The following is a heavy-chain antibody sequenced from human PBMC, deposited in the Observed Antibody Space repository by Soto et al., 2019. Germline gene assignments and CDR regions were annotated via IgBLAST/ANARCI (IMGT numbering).Heavy chain of an antibody. Sequence: GGSLRLSCAASGFTFSSYGMHWVRQAPGKGLEWVAVIWYDGSNKYYADSVKGRLTISRDNSKNTLYLQMNSLRAEDTAVYFCAQTTPSIHWFDPWGQGTLVTVSS. D-gene: IGHD1-1*01. CDR2: IWYDGSNK. CDR1: GFTFSSYG. V-gene: IGHV3-33*01. CDR3: AQTTPSIHWFDP. J-gene: IGHJ5*02.